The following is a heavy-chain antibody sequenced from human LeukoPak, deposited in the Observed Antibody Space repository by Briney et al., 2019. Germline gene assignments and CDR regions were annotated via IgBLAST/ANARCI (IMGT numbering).Heavy chain of an antibody. CDR3: ARGYYDSSGYYSDYYYYGMDV. Sequence: ASVKVSCKASGYTFTSYDINWVRQATGQGLEWMGWMNPNSGNTGYAQKFQGRVTMTRNTSISTAYMELSSLRSEDTAVYYCARGYYDSSGYYSDYYYYGMDVWGQGTTVTVSS. CDR2: MNPNSGNT. V-gene: IGHV1-8*01. D-gene: IGHD3-22*01. J-gene: IGHJ6*02. CDR1: GYTFTSYD.